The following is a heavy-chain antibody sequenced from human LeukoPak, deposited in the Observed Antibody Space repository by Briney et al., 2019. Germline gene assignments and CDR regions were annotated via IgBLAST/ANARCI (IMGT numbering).Heavy chain of an antibody. CDR3: ARENSGSYREFDY. V-gene: IGHV4-4*07. Sequence: SGPLSLPFPVSGGSISSYYWSWVRTPAGKGRGGFGRIYASGSTNYNASLQSRVSMSVDTSKNQFSLKLSSVTAADTAVFYCARENSGSYREFDYWGQGTLVTVSS. CDR1: GGSISSYY. J-gene: IGHJ4*02. CDR2: IYASGST. D-gene: IGHD1-26*01.